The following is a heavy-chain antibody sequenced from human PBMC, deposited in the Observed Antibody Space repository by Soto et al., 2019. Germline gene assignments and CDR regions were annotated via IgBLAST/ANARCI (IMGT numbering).Heavy chain of an antibody. J-gene: IGHJ6*02. V-gene: IGHV1-2*02. CDR2: INPNSGGT. D-gene: IGHD3-9*01. Sequence: ASVKVSCKASGYTFTGYYMHWVRQAPGQGLEWMGWINPNSGGTNYAQKFQGRVTMTRDTSISTAYMELSRLRSDDTAVYYCARDHYRTIYDILTGYSYYYYGMDVWGQGTTVTVS. CDR3: ARDHYRTIYDILTGYSYYYYGMDV. CDR1: GYTFTGYY.